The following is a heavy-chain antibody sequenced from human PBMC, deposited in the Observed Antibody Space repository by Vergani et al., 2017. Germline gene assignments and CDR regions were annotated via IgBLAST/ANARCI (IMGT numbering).Heavy chain of an antibody. J-gene: IGHJ4*02. CDR1: GFTFSSYS. Sequence: EVQLVESGGGLVKPGGSLRLSCAASGFTFSSYSMNWVRQAPGKGLEWVSSISSSSSYIYYADSVKGRFTISRDNAKNSLYRQMNSLRAEDTAVYYCARSESRGGSYCYGYWGQGTLVTVSS. D-gene: IGHD1-26*01. V-gene: IGHV3-21*01. CDR2: ISSSSSYI. CDR3: ARSESRGGSYCYGY.